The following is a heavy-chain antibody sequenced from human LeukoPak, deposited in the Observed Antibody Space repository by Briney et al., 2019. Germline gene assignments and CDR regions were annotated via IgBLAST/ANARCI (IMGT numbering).Heavy chain of an antibody. V-gene: IGHV3-21*01. D-gene: IGHD2-2*01. J-gene: IGHJ3*02. Sequence: PGGSLRLSCAASGFTFSSYSMNWVRQAPGKGLKWVSSISSSSSYIYYADSVKGRFTISRDNAKNSLYLQMNSLRAEDTAVYYCARDRFAYCSSTSCFDAFDIWGQGTMVTVSS. CDR3: ARDRFAYCSSTSCFDAFDI. CDR2: ISSSSSYI. CDR1: GFTFSSYS.